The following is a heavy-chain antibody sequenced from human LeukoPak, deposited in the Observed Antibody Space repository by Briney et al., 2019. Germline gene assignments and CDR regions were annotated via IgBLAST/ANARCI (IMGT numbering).Heavy chain of an antibody. CDR3: ARFAVAAFDY. CDR2: IYYSGST. D-gene: IGHD4-23*01. J-gene: IGHJ4*02. Sequence: SETLSLTCTVSRVSINSYYWSWIRQPPGKGLEWIGYIYYSGSTNYNPSLKSRVTMSVVTSKNQFSLKLSSVTAADTAVYFCARFAVAAFDYWGQGTLVTVSS. V-gene: IGHV4-59*01. CDR1: RVSINSYY.